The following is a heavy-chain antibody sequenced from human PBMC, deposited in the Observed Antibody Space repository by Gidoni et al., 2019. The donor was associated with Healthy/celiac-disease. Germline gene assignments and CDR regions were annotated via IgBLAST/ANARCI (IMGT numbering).Heavy chain of an antibody. CDR1: GGTFSSYA. CDR3: ASPNRYSGSYYYYYGMDV. V-gene: IGHV1-69*06. CDR2: IIPIFGTA. D-gene: IGHD1-26*01. Sequence: QVQLVQSGAEVKKPGSSVKVSCKASGGTFSSYAISWVRQAPGQGLEWMGGIIPIFGTANYAQKFQGRVTITADKSTSTAYMELSSLRSEDTAVYYCASPNRYSGSYYYYYGMDVWGQGTTVTVSS. J-gene: IGHJ6*02.